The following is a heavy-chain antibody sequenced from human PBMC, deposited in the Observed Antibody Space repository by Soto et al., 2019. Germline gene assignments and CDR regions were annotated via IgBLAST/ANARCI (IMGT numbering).Heavy chain of an antibody. Sequence: QVQLQESGPGLVKPSQTLSLTCTVSGGSISSGGYYWSWIRQHPGKGLEWIGYIYYSGSTYYNPSLKCRVTISVDTSKNEFSLKLSSVTAADTAVYYCARQGYCSGGSCSEPRDWFDPWGQGTLVTVSS. CDR2: IYYSGST. V-gene: IGHV4-31*03. CDR3: ARQGYCSGGSCSEPRDWFDP. D-gene: IGHD2-15*01. J-gene: IGHJ5*02. CDR1: GGSISSGGYY.